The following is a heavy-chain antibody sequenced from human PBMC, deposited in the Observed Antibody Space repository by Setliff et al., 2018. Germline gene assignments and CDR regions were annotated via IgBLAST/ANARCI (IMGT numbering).Heavy chain of an antibody. CDR3: ARDPWQWLTTFTSAEYFQR. J-gene: IGHJ1*01. CDR2: IIPIFGTA. CDR1: GGTFSSYA. V-gene: IGHV1-69*06. Sequence: SVKVSCKASGGTFSSYAISWVRQAPGQGLEWMGRIIPIFGTANYAQKFQGRVTITADKSTSTAYMELSSLRSEDTAVYYCARDPWQWLTTFTSAEYFQRWGQGTLVTVSS. D-gene: IGHD6-19*01.